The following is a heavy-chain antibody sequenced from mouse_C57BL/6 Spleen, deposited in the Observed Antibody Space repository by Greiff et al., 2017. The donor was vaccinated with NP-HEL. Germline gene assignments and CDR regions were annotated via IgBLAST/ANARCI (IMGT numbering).Heavy chain of an antibody. CDR1: GYTFTSYW. CDR2: IYPSDSET. Sequence: QVQLQQSGAELVRPGSSVKLSCKASGYTFTSYWMDWVKQRPGQGLEWIGNIYPSDSETHYNQKFKDKATLTVDKSSSTAYMQLSSLTSEDSAVYYCARRELTGTFDYWGQGTTLTVSS. CDR3: ARRELTGTFDY. J-gene: IGHJ2*01. D-gene: IGHD4-1*01. V-gene: IGHV1-61*01.